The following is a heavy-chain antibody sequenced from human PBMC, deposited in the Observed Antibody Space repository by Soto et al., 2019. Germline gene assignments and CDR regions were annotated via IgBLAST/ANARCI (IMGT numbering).Heavy chain of an antibody. CDR1: GFTFNSFW. J-gene: IGHJ4*02. CDR2: IKQDRSEK. CDR3: ARSVAVAGDY. V-gene: IGHV3-7*01. D-gene: IGHD6-19*01. Sequence: EVQLVDSGGGLVQPGGSLRLSCAASGFTFNSFWMSWVRQAPGKGLEWVANIKQDRSEKYYVDSVKGRFTTSRDNAKNSLYLQMNSLRAEDTAVYYCARSVAVAGDYWGQGTLVTVSS.